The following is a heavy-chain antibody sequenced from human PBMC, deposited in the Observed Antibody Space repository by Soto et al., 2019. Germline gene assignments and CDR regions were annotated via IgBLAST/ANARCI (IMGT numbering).Heavy chain of an antibody. D-gene: IGHD1-26*01. CDR3: AKDSNSGHYDY. Sequence: GGSLRLSCAASGFTFSSYGMHWVRQAPGKGLEWVAVISYDGSNKYYADSVKGRFTISRDNSKNTLYLQMNSLRAEDTAVYYCAKDSNSGHYDYWGQGTLVTVSS. V-gene: IGHV3-30*18. J-gene: IGHJ4*02. CDR2: ISYDGSNK. CDR1: GFTFSSYG.